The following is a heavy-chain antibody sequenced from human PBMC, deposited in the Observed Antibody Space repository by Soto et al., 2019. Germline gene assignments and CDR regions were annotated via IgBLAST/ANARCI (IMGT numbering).Heavy chain of an antibody. J-gene: IGHJ4*02. V-gene: IGHV3-23*01. CDR2: ISGGGSNT. D-gene: IGHD3-10*01. CDR3: ARVLWGQTDY. CDR1: GVSFSNYA. Sequence: GGSLRLCCAASGVSFSNYAMTWVRQAPGKGLEWVSAISGGGSNTFYADSVKGRFTISRDNSRKTLYLQMNSLRAEDTAVYYCARVLWGQTDYWGQGTLVTVSS.